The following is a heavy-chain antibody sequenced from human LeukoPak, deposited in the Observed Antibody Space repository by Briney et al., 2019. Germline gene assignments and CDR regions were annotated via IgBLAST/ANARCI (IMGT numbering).Heavy chain of an antibody. CDR2: ISWNSGSI. Sequence: GGSLRLSCAASGFTFDDYAMHWVRQAPGKGLEWVSGISWNSGSIGYADSVKGRFTISRDNAKNSLYLQMNSLGAEDTALYYCAKAILDMTTVTSFDYWGQGTLVTVSS. J-gene: IGHJ4*02. V-gene: IGHV3-9*01. D-gene: IGHD4-17*01. CDR1: GFTFDDYA. CDR3: AKAILDMTTVTSFDY.